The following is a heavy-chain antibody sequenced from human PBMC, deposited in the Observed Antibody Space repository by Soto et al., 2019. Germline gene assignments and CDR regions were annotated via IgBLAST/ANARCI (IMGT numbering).Heavy chain of an antibody. CDR3: PRDVRIAVAGTGSWFDP. D-gene: IGHD6-19*01. V-gene: IGHV4-59*01. Sequence: SETLSLTCTVSGGSISSYYWSWIRQPPGKGLEWIGYIYYSGSTNYNPSLKSRVTISVDTSKNQFSLKLSSVTAADTAVYYCPRDVRIAVAGTGSWFDPWGQGTLVTVS. J-gene: IGHJ5*02. CDR2: IYYSGST. CDR1: GGSISSYY.